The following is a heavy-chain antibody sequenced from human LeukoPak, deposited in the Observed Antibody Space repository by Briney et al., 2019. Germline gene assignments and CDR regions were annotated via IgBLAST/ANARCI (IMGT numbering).Heavy chain of an antibody. Sequence: PSQTLSLTCTVSGGSISSGDYYWNWIRQHPGKGLEWIGYIYYSGSTYYNPSLKRRVTISVDTSKNQFSLKLSSVTTAETAVYYCARDLLYYDASAYYPPGAFDIWGQGGMVTVSS. CDR1: GGSISSGDYY. V-gene: IGHV4-31*03. CDR2: IYYSGST. J-gene: IGHJ3*02. D-gene: IGHD3-22*01. CDR3: ARDLLYYDASAYYPPGAFDI.